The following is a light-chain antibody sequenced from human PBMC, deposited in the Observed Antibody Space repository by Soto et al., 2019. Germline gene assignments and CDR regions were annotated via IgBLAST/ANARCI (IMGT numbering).Light chain of an antibody. CDR2: VAS. CDR1: QSFRSNS. CDR3: QQSASSPLT. J-gene: IGKJ4*01. Sequence: ELVVTQSPGTLSLSSGERATLSCSASQSFRSNSLAWYQHKPGQAPRLLIYVASSRATGIPDRFSGSVSGTDVTLTISRLEPEDFAVYYCQQSASSPLTCCGGTKVEI. V-gene: IGKV3-20*01.